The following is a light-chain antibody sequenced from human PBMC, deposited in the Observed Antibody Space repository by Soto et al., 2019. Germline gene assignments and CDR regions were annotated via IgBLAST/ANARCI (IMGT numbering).Light chain of an antibody. V-gene: IGKV1-5*01. J-gene: IGKJ4*01. CDR1: QSISSW. CDR3: QQYNSYSLT. CDR2: DAS. Sequence: DIEMTQSPSALSASVGDRVTISCRASQSISSWLAWYQQKPGKAPKLLIFDASSLESGVPSRFSGSGSGTDFTLTITTLQPEDFATYYCQQYNSYSLTFGGGTKVDIK.